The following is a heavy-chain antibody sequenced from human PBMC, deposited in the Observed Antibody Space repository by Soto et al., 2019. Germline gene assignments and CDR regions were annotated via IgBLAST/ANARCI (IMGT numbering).Heavy chain of an antibody. CDR2: ISPQGGST. CDR1: GFAFSSYA. CDR3: VNMMIARGAFDF. J-gene: IGHJ4*02. Sequence: GGSLRLSCSASGFAFSSYAMHWVRQTPGKGLEYVSAISPQGGSTYYADSVKGRFTISRDDSKNTVYLQMSSLGPDDTAVYYCVNMMIARGAFDFWGQGTLVTVSS. V-gene: IGHV3-64D*06. D-gene: IGHD2-21*01.